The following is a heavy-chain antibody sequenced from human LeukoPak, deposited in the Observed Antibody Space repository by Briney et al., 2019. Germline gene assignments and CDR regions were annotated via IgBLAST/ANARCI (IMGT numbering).Heavy chain of an antibody. Sequence: GGTLRLSCAASGFTFSTYGMNWVRQAPGKGLEWVSYISTSSSTIYYADSVRGRFTISRDNAKNSLYLQMNSLRAEDTAVYYCAELGITMIGGVWGKGTTVTISS. CDR3: AELGITMIGGV. CDR2: ISTSSSTI. D-gene: IGHD3-10*02. V-gene: IGHV3-48*04. CDR1: GFTFSTYG. J-gene: IGHJ6*04.